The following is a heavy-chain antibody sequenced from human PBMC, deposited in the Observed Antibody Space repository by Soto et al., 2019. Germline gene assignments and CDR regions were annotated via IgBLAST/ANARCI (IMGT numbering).Heavy chain of an antibody. J-gene: IGHJ4*02. D-gene: IGHD3-22*01. CDR1: GXTFSDYW. V-gene: IGHV3-30*18. CDR3: AKSEDDSSAYVGYFDY. Sequence: GSLRLSCAASGXTFSDYWMDWVRQAPGRGPEWLAVISYDGTTQHYADYVKGRFNISRDNFKNTLHLQINSLRGEYTAVYYFAKSEDDSSAYVGYFDYWGQGTMGTVSS. CDR2: ISYDGTTQ.